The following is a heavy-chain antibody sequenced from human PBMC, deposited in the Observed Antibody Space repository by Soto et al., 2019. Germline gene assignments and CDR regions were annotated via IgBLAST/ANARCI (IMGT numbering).Heavy chain of an antibody. V-gene: IGHV1-3*01. CDR1: GYTSTSYA. D-gene: IGHD6-13*01. CDR2: INAGNGNT. J-gene: IGHJ6*02. Sequence: ASVKVSCKASGYTSTSYAMHWVRQAPGQRLEWMGWINAGNGNTKYSQKFQGRVTITRDTSASTAYMELSRLRSDDTAVYYCARSGAAAGNYYYYYGMDVWGQGTTVTVSS. CDR3: ARSGAAAGNYYYYYGMDV.